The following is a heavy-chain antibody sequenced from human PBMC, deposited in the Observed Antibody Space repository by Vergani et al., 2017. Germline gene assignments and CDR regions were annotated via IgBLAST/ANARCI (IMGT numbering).Heavy chain of an antibody. CDR1: GGSFTSYH. CDR3: ARVNTETNGHLYYYYYMDV. V-gene: IGHV4-34*01. CDR2: IDHTGRP. J-gene: IGHJ6*03. Sequence: QVRLQQWGGGLLKPSETLSLTCVVNGGSFTSYHWTWIRQSPGEGLEWVGDIDHTGRPDYNPSLKSRLTMSVDKSRTQFSRTLNSVTATDTAIYFCARVNTETNGHLYYYYYMDVWGQGTAVTVS. D-gene: IGHD4-11*01.